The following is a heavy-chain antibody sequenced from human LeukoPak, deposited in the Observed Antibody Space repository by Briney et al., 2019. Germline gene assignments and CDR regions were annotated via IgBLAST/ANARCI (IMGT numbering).Heavy chain of an antibody. V-gene: IGHV1-24*01. CDR1: GYTLTELS. D-gene: IGHD6-13*01. Sequence: GASVKVSCKVSGYTLTELSMHWVRQSPGKGLEWMGGFDPEDGETIYAQKFQGRVTMTEDKSTHTAYMDLSSLRSEDTAVYYCATQPGYSSSWYIAVFGIYFHNWGQGTLVTVSS. CDR3: ATQPGYSSSWYIAVFGIYFHN. CDR2: FDPEDGET. J-gene: IGHJ1*01.